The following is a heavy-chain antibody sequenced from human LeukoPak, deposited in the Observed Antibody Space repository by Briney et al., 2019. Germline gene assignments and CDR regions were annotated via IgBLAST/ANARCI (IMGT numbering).Heavy chain of an antibody. CDR3: AKSDCASDGCKLLNY. CDR2: INGRGSST. D-gene: IGHD3-10*01. Sequence: GGSLRLSCLTSGFTFSNYAMNWVRQAPGKGLEWVSGINGRGSSTYYADSVEGRCTISRDNAKNTLSLQMNSLRAEDTAVYYCAKSDCASDGCKLLNYWGQGTLVTASS. V-gene: IGHV3-23*01. CDR1: GFTFSNYA. J-gene: IGHJ4*02.